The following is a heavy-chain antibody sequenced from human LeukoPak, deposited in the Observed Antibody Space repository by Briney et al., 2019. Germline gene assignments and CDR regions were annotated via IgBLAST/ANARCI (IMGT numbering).Heavy chain of an antibody. Sequence: SETLSLTCTVSGGSISSGDYYWSWIRQSPGKGLEWIGYIYYSGSTYYNPSLKGRVTISVDTSKNQFSLKLSSVTAADTAVYYCARKYDYVWGSYRDYFDYWGQGTLVTVSS. V-gene: IGHV4-30-4*08. J-gene: IGHJ4*02. CDR2: IYYSGST. D-gene: IGHD3-16*02. CDR3: ARKYDYVWGSYRDYFDY. CDR1: GGSISSGDYY.